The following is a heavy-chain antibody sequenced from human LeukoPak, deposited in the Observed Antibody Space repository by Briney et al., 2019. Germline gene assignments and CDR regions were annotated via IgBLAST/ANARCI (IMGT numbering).Heavy chain of an antibody. CDR2: ISYDGSNK. Sequence: GGSLRLSCAASGFTFSSYAMHWVRQAPGKGLEWVAVISYDGSNKYYADSVKGRFTISRDNSKNTLYLQMNSLRAEDTAVYYCARDRAPYGSGTDYGMDVWGQGTTVTVSS. D-gene: IGHD3-10*01. CDR3: ARDRAPYGSGTDYGMDV. CDR1: GFTFSSYA. J-gene: IGHJ6*02. V-gene: IGHV3-30-3*01.